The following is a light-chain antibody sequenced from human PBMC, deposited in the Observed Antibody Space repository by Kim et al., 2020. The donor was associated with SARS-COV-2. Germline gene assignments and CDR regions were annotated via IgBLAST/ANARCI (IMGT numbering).Light chain of an antibody. Sequence: VSPGESAPPSRRARLSVSINLVSYKKKPGRAPLLPISGAPARATGSPARFSGSGSGTRFTLTTSALQSEDFAVYYSQQYNNWTPTFGQGTKVDI. V-gene: IGKV3-15*01. CDR2: GAP. J-gene: IGKJ1*01. CDR1: LSVSIN. CDR3: QQYNNWTPT.